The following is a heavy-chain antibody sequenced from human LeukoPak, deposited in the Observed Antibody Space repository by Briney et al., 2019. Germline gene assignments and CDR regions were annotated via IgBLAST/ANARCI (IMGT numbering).Heavy chain of an antibody. Sequence: SETLSLTCTVSGYSISSGYYWGWIRQPPGKGLEWIGSIYHTGSTYYNPSLRSRVTISLDTSKNQFSLNLSSLTAADTATYYCARAPKYGDFDYWGQGILVTVSS. D-gene: IGHD4-17*01. J-gene: IGHJ4*02. CDR2: IYHTGST. CDR3: ARAPKYGDFDY. V-gene: IGHV4-38-2*02. CDR1: GYSISSGYY.